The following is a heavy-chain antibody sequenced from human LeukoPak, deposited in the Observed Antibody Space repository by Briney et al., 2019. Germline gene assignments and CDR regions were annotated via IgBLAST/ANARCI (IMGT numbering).Heavy chain of an antibody. CDR1: GFTFSSYA. CDR3: AKDPRYCSGGSCYRWFDP. Sequence: GGSLRLSCAASGFTFSSYAMSWVRQAPGKGLEWVSAISGRGGSTYYADSVKGRFTISRDNSKNTLYLQMNSLRAEDTAVYYCAKDPRYCSGGSCYRWFDPWGQGTLVTVSS. D-gene: IGHD2-15*01. J-gene: IGHJ5*02. V-gene: IGHV3-23*01. CDR2: ISGRGGST.